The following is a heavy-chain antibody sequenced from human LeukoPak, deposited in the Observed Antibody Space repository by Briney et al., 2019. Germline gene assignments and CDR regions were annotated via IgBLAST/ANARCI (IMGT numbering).Heavy chain of an antibody. V-gene: IGHV3-48*03. CDR3: ARTKGVGAPPDY. J-gene: IGHJ4*02. CDR1: GFTFSTYE. D-gene: IGHD1-26*01. Sequence: PGGSLGLSCTASGFTFSTYEMNWVRQAPGKGLEWVSYISTSGSTTYYADSVKGRFSIFRDNAKNSLDLQMNSLRAEDTAVYHCARTKGVGAPPDYWGQGTLVTVSS. CDR2: ISTSGSTT.